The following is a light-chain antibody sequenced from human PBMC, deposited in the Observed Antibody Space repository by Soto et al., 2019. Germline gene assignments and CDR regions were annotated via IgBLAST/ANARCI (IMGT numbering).Light chain of an antibody. CDR1: NSDIGSYDY. CDR3: CSFTSSSTLYV. J-gene: IGLJ1*01. Sequence: QSALPQPASVSGSPGQSITISCTGTNSDIGSYDYVSWYQQHPGKAPKLLIFEVSHRPSGVSNRFSGSKSGNTASLTISGLQAEDEADYYCCSFTSSSTLYVFGTGTKVTVL. CDR2: EVS. V-gene: IGLV2-14*01.